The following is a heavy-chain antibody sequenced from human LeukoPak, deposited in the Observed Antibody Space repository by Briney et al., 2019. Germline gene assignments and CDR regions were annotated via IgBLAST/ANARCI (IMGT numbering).Heavy chain of an antibody. CDR1: GYTLTELS. Sequence: ASVKVSCKVSGYTLTELSMHWVRQAPGKGLEWMGGFDPEDGETIYAQKFQGRVTMTEDTSTDTAYMELSSLRSEDTAVYYCATGQPNVLLWFGEPPYYYGMDVWGQGTTVTVSS. D-gene: IGHD3-10*01. J-gene: IGHJ6*02. V-gene: IGHV1-24*01. CDR2: FDPEDGET. CDR3: ATGQPNVLLWFGEPPYYYGMDV.